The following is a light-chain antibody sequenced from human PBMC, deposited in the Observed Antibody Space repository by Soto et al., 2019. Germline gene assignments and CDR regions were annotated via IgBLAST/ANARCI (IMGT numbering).Light chain of an antibody. J-gene: IGKJ4*01. CDR3: QQYYRTPLT. Sequence: EIVMTQSPGVLSLSPGERATLSCRASQSLSDKFVAWYQQRPGQAPRLLIYGASSRATGIAERFSGGGSGTDFTLTTSRLESEDFVAYYCQQYYRTPLTFGGGTKVEI. V-gene: IGKV3-20*01. CDR1: QSLSDKF. CDR2: GAS.